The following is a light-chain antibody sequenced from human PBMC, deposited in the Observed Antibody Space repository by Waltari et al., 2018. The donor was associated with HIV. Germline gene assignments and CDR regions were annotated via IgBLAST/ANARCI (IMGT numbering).Light chain of an antibody. Sequence: DIHMTQSPSSLSASVGDTVTLTCGASRDVGNSLSWFRQKPGKAPQPLIFDASTLISDVSPRLRGGRSGTDYTLVISNLQPEVSAMYFCKQYSGPPPTFGLGTKVEV. CDR1: RDVGNS. CDR3: KQYSGPPPT. J-gene: IGKJ1*01. V-gene: IGKV1-NL1*01. CDR2: DAS.